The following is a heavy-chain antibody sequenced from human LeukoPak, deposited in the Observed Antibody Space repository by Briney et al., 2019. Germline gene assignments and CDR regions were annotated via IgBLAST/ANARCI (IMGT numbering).Heavy chain of an antibody. D-gene: IGHD1-26*01. J-gene: IGHJ4*02. CDR2: IYYSGST. CDR1: GGSISSHY. CDR3: ARGQVVGLFDY. Sequence: SETLSLTCTVSGGSISSHYWSWIRQPPGKGLEWIGYIYYSGSTNYNPSLKSRVTISVDTSKNQFSLKLSSVTAADTAVYYCARGQVVGLFDYWGQGTLVTVSS. V-gene: IGHV4-59*11.